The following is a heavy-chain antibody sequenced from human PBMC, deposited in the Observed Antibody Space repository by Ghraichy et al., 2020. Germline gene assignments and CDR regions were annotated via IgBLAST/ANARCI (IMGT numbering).Heavy chain of an antibody. V-gene: IGHV4-59*01. CDR1: GGSISSYY. D-gene: IGHD4-11*01. Sequence: SETLSLTCTVSGGSISSYYWSWIRQPPGKGLEWIGYIYYSGSTNYNPSLKSRVTISVDTSKNQFSLKLSSVTAADTAVYYCARAVGSNGDWFDPWGQGTLVTVSS. CDR3: ARAVGSNGDWFDP. J-gene: IGHJ5*02. CDR2: IYYSGST.